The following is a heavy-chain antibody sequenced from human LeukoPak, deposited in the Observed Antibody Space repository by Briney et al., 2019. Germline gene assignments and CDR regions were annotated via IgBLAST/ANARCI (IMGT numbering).Heavy chain of an antibody. CDR1: GASITNSNYY. Sequence: PSETLSLTCAVSGASITNSNYYWGWIRQSPGKGLEWIGGIYFTGSTYFYNPSLKSRVTISVDTSKNQFSLKVSSVTAADTAVYYCARGKRLDYWGQGTLVTVSS. V-gene: IGHV4-39*07. J-gene: IGHJ4*02. CDR2: IYFTGST. CDR3: ARGKRLDY.